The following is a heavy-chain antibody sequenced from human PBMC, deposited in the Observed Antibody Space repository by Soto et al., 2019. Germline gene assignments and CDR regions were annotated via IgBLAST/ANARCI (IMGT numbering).Heavy chain of an antibody. V-gene: IGHV3-33*01. D-gene: IGHD3-3*01. CDR2: IWYDGSNK. CDR1: GFTFSSYG. J-gene: IGHJ6*03. CDR3: ARDGIFGVPSGYYYYYMDV. Sequence: LRLSCAASGFTFSSYGMHWVRQAPGKGLEWVAVIWYDGSNKYYADSVKGRFTISRDNSKNTLYLQMNSLRAEDTAVYYCARDGIFGVPSGYYYYYMDVWGKGTTVTVSS.